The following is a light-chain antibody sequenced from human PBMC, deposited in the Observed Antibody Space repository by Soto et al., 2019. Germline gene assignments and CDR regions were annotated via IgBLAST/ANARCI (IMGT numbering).Light chain of an antibody. V-gene: IGKV1-39*01. CDR1: QSISSY. CDR3: QQSYSTPP. CDR2: AAS. Sequence: DIQMTQSPSSLSASVGDRVTITCRASQSISSYLNWYQQKPGKAPKLLIYAASSLQSGVPSRFSGSGSGTDFTLTISSLQPEDFATYYCQQSYSTPPFGQGTRRRL. J-gene: IGKJ5*01.